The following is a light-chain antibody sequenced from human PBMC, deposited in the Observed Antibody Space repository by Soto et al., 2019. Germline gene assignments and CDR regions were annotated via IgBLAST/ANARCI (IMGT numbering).Light chain of an antibody. CDR3: QQFDSYPLT. Sequence: DIQMTQSPSTLSASVGDTVTITCRASESISIWLAWYQQRPGKAPNLLINKASSLQSEVPSRFSGSGSGTEFTLTITSLQPDDFATYYCQQFDSYPLTFGGGTKVDIK. CDR1: ESISIW. CDR2: KAS. V-gene: IGKV1-5*03. J-gene: IGKJ4*01.